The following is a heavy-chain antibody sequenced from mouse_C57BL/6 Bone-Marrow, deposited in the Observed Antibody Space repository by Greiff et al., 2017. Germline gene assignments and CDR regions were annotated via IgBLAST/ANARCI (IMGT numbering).Heavy chain of an antibody. V-gene: IGHV1-69*01. CDR2: IDPSDSYT. D-gene: IGHD1-2*01. Sequence: QVQLQQPGAELVMPGASVKLSCKASGYTFTSYWMHWVKQRPGQGLEWIGEIDPSDSYTNYNQKFKGKSTLPVDKSSSTAYMQLSSLTSEDSAVYYCAPLLPTGFDYWGQGTTLTVSS. CDR1: GYTFTSYW. CDR3: APLLPTGFDY. J-gene: IGHJ2*01.